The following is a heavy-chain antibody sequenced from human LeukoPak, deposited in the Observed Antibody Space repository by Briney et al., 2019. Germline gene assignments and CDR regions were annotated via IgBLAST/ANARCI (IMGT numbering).Heavy chain of an antibody. CDR1: GFTFNNYG. J-gene: IGHJ4*02. Sequence: GGSLRLSCAASGFTFNNYGMSWVRQAPGKGLEWVSTISGSGGDTYYADSLKGRFTISRDNSKNTLCLQMNSLRAEDTAVYYCVRTSKYGDSGYWGQGTLVTVSS. CDR3: VRTSKYGDSGY. CDR2: ISGSGGDT. D-gene: IGHD4-17*01. V-gene: IGHV3-23*01.